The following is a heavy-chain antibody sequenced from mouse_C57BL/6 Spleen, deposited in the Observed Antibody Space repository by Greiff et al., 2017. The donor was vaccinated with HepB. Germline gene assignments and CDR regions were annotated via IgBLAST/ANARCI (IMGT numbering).Heavy chain of an antibody. J-gene: IGHJ1*03. D-gene: IGHD1-1*01. CDR1: GYTFTSYW. CDR2: IYPGSGST. V-gene: IGHV1-55*01. Sequence: VQLQQPGAELVKPGASVKMSCKASGYTFTSYWITWVKQRPGQGLEWIGDIYPGSGSTNYNEKFKSKATLTVDTSSSTAYMQLSSLTSEDSAVYYCARAPYYGSPYLYFDVWGTGTTVTVSS. CDR3: ARAPYYGSPYLYFDV.